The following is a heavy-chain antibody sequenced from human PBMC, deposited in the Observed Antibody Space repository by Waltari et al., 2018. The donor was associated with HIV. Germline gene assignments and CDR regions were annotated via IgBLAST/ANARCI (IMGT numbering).Heavy chain of an antibody. V-gene: IGHV4-34*01. D-gene: IGHD3-3*01. J-gene: IGHJ4*02. CDR1: GGSFSGYY. CDR2: INHSGST. CDR3: ARGGSGYDFWSGYQFDY. Sequence: QVQLQQWGAGLLKPSETLSLTCAVYGGSFSGYYWSWIRQPPGKGLEWIGEINHSGSTSYNPSLKSRVTISVDTSKNQFSLKLSSVTAAYTAVYCCARGGSGYDFWSGYQFDYWGQGTLVTVSS.